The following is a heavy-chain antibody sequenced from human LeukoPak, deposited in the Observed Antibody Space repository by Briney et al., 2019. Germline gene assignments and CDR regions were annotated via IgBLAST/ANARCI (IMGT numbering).Heavy chain of an antibody. V-gene: IGHV4-61*02. D-gene: IGHD3-22*01. J-gene: IGHJ4*02. CDR3: ARGYYDSSGYADY. Sequence: SETLSLTCTVSGGSISSGSYYWRWIRQPAGKGLEWIGRIYTSGSTNYNPSLKSRVTMSVDTSKNQFSLKLSSVTAADTAVYYCARGYYDSSGYADYWGRGTLVTVSS. CDR1: GGSISSGSYY. CDR2: IYTSGST.